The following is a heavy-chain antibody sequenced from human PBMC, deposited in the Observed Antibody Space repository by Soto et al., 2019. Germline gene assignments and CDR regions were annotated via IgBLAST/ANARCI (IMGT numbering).Heavy chain of an antibody. D-gene: IGHD3-22*01. J-gene: IGHJ4*02. V-gene: IGHV1-2*04. Sequence: ASVKVSCRASGYTFTGYYMHWVRQAPGQGLEWMGWINPNSGGTNYAQKFQGWVTMTRDTSISTAYMELSRLRSDDTAVYYCARVDGSGYYGYWGQGTLVTVSS. CDR1: GYTFTGYY. CDR3: ARVDGSGYYGY. CDR2: INPNSGGT.